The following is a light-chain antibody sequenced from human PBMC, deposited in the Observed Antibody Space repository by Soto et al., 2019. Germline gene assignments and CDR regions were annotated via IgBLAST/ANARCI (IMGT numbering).Light chain of an antibody. V-gene: IGKV1-5*03. CDR3: QHYNSYSEA. CDR2: KAS. Sequence: MTQSPATMYLSPGERATLSCRASQTISSWLAWYQQKPGKAPKLLIYKASTLKSGVPSRFSGSGSGTEFTLTISSLQPDDFATYYCQHYNSYSEAFGQGTKVDIK. CDR1: QTISSW. J-gene: IGKJ1*01.